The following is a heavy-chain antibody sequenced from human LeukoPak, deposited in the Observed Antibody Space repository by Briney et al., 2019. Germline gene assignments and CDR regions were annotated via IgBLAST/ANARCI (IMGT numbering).Heavy chain of an antibody. Sequence: GGSLSLSCAASVVTFSSYGMSWVRQAPGKGLQWVSGISVRGGTTHYADSVKGRFTISRDNSKHTLYLQMNSLRAEDTALYYCTKGFYDSGSSLSALDHWGQGTLVTVSS. CDR1: VVTFSSYG. CDR2: ISVRGGTT. J-gene: IGHJ4*02. V-gene: IGHV3-23*01. D-gene: IGHD3-10*01. CDR3: TKGFYDSGSSLSALDH.